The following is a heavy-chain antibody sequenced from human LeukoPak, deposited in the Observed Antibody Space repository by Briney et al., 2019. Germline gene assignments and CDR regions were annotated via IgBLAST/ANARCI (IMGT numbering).Heavy chain of an antibody. D-gene: IGHD6-19*01. J-gene: IGHJ4*02. V-gene: IGHV4-61*05. Sequence: PSETLSLTCTVSGGSISSSSYDWGWIRQPQGKGLEWIVYIYYSVSTNYNPSLKSPVTISIDTSKNQSSLHLSSVTAADTAVYYCARSERYSSGWYFYFDYWGQGTLVTVSS. CDR1: GGSISSSSYD. CDR2: IYYSVST. CDR3: ARSERYSSGWYFYFDY.